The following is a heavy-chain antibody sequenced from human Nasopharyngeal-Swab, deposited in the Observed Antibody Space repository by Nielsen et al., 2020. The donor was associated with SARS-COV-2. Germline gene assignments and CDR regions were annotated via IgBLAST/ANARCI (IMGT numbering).Heavy chain of an antibody. CDR2: IIPILPIT. CDR1: GGTFSSYG. Sequence: SVKVSCKTSGGTFSSYGISWFRQAPRQGLEWMGGIIPILPITNYAQKFKDRVTITADKSTSTAYMELSSLRSEDTAAYYCARGGWLRKDYYYSYYYMGVWGKGTTVTVSS. D-gene: IGHD5-24*01. J-gene: IGHJ6*03. V-gene: IGHV1-69*10. CDR3: ARGGWLRKDYYYSYYYMGV.